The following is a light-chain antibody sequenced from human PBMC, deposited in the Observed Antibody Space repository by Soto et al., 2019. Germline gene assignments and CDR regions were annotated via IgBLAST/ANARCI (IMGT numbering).Light chain of an antibody. CDR3: QQYGALPYT. V-gene: IGKV3-20*01. Sequence: DIVLTQSPGTLSLSPGERATLSCRASQSVSSSYFAWYQQKPGQAPRLLIYAASRRASGIPDRFSGSGSGTDVPLTINRLEPEDFAVYYCQQYGALPYTFGQGTKLESK. J-gene: IGKJ2*01. CDR1: QSVSSSY. CDR2: AAS.